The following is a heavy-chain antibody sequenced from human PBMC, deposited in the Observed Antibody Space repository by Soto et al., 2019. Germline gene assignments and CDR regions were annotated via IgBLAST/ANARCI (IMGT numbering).Heavy chain of an antibody. CDR1: GFSRRDHA. CDR3: GRTYTGG. CDR2: ISGSEDRT. Sequence: LQSGGGVVQPGESLRLSCAASGFSRRDHALSWVRQAPGGGMEWVSGISGSEDRTNYADFVRGRFIISKDRAKNTLCLDMSGLRVDDTAVYFCGRTYTGGWGQGTLVTVSS. J-gene: IGHJ4*02. D-gene: IGHD3-10*01. V-gene: IGHV3-23*01.